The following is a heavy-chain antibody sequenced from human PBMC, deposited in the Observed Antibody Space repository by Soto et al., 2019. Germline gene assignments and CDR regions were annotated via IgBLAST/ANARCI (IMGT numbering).Heavy chain of an antibody. V-gene: IGHV4-59*01. J-gene: IGHJ4*02. CDR2: IYYSGST. CDR3: ARARDPYDSSGYWFDY. D-gene: IGHD3-22*01. CDR1: GGSISSYY. Sequence: PSETLALTCTVSGGSISSYYWSWIRQPPGKGLEWIGYIYYSGSTNYNPSLKSRVTISVDTSKNQFSLKLSSVTAADTAVYYCARARDPYDSSGYWFDYWGQGTLVTVS.